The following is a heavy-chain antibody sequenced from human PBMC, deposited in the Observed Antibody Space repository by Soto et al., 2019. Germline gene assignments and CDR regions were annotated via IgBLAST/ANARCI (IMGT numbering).Heavy chain of an antibody. D-gene: IGHD2-15*01. CDR1: GFTLRDYY. Sequence: GGSLRLSCAASGFTLRDYYMTWIRQVPGQGLEWVSYISDSGDYTKYADSVKGRFTISRDNAKNSVYLQVNNLRDEDTAVYYCARDWDIVILSVPIPNYNYGMDVWGQGTTVTVSS. CDR3: ARDWDIVILSVPIPNYNYGMDV. V-gene: IGHV3-11*06. J-gene: IGHJ6*02. CDR2: ISDSGDYT.